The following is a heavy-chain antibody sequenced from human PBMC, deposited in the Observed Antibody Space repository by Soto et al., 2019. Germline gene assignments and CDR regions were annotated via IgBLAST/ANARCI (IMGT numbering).Heavy chain of an antibody. CDR3: ARGLGSSWYGTSANWFDP. V-gene: IGHV1-8*01. CDR1: GYTFTSYD. CDR2: MNPNSGNT. D-gene: IGHD6-13*01. Sequence: ASVKVSCKASGYTFTSYDINWVRQATGQGLEWMGWMNPNSGNTGYVQKFQGRVTMTRNTSISTAYMELSSLRSEDTAVYYCARGLGSSWYGTSANWFDPWGQGTLVTVSS. J-gene: IGHJ5*02.